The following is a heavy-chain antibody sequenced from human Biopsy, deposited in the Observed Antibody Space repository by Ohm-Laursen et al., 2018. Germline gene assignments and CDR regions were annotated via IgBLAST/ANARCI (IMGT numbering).Heavy chain of an antibody. CDR2: MIPSSGKT. CDR1: GYSFSTYD. Sequence: ASVKVSCKASGYSFSTYDVNWVRQARGQGLEWMGWMIPSSGKTGYAQRFQGRVTLTMNTSISTAHMELSGLRPEDTAVYFCARGYSRRVSIFEASIYWFDTWGQGTLVTVSS. J-gene: IGHJ5*02. V-gene: IGHV1-8*01. D-gene: IGHD6-6*01. CDR3: ARGYSRRVSIFEASIYWFDT.